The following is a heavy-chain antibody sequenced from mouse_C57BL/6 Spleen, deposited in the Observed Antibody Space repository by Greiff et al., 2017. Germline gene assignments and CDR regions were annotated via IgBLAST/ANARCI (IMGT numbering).Heavy chain of an antibody. CDR3: ARWGGMGNPYYYAMDY. Sequence: QVQLQQPGTELVKPGASVKLSCKASGYTFTSYWMHWVKQRPGQGLEWIGNINPSNGGTNYNEKFKSKATLTVDKSSSTAYMQLSSLTSEDSAVYYCARWGGMGNPYYYAMDYWGQGTSVTVSS. D-gene: IGHD2-1*01. J-gene: IGHJ4*01. CDR2: INPSNGGT. V-gene: IGHV1-53*01. CDR1: GYTFTSYW.